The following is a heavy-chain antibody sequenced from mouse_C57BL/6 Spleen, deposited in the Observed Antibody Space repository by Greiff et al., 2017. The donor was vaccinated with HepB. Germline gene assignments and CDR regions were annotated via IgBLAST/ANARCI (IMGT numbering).Heavy chain of an antibody. J-gene: IGHJ2*01. CDR2: ISYDGSN. V-gene: IGHV3-6*01. Sequence: EVKLVESGPGLVKPSQSLSLTCSVTGYSITSGYYWNWIRQFPGNKLEWMGYISYDGSNNYNPSLKNRISITRDTSKNQFFLKLNSVTTEDTATYYCAKLRTGNYFDYWGQGTTLTVSS. D-gene: IGHD3-2*02. CDR1: GYSITSGYY. CDR3: AKLRTGNYFDY.